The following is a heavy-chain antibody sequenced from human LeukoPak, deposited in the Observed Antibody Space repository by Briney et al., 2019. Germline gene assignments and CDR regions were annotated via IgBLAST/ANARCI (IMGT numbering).Heavy chain of an antibody. V-gene: IGHV4-4*07. D-gene: IGHD3-10*01. CDR2: IYSSGST. CDR3: TRHLSDSGSHQVLWY. Sequence: PSETLSLTCTVSGGSISGYYWSWIRQPAGKGLEWIGHIYSSGSTNYNPSLRSRVTMSVDKSKSQFSLKLNSVTAADTAVYYCTRHLSDSGSHQVLWYWGQGTLVTVSS. CDR1: GGSISGYY. J-gene: IGHJ4*02.